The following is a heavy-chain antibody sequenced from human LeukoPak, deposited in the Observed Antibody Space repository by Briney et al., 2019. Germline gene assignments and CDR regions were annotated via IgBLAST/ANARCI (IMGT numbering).Heavy chain of an antibody. CDR3: AREVRGLIITTERITHNWFDP. D-gene: IGHD3-10*01. Sequence: SETLSLTCTVSGGSISSYYWSWIRQPPGEGLEWIGYIYYSGSTNYNPSLKSRVTISVDTSKNQFSLKLSSVTATDTAVYYCAREVRGLIITTERITHNWFDPWGQGTLVTVSS. CDR1: GGSISSYY. J-gene: IGHJ5*02. V-gene: IGHV4-59*01. CDR2: IYYSGST.